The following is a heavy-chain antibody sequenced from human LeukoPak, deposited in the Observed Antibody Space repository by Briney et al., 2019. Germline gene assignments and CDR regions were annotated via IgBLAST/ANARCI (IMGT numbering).Heavy chain of an antibody. Sequence: GGSLRLSCAASGFTFSSYGMSWVRQAPGKGLEWVAFIRYDGSNKYYADSVKGRFTISRDNSKNTLYLQMNSLRAEDTAVYYCAYYGDYKLDYYYYMDVWGKGTTVTISS. CDR1: GFTFSSYG. D-gene: IGHD4-17*01. CDR2: IRYDGSNK. J-gene: IGHJ6*03. V-gene: IGHV3-30*02. CDR3: AYYGDYKLDYYYYMDV.